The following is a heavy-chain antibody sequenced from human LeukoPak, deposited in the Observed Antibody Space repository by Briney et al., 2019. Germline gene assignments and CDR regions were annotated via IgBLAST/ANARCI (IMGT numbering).Heavy chain of an antibody. Sequence: PGGSLRLSCAASGFTFSNYAMSWVRQAPGKGLEWVSTISGSNSTYYADSVKGRFTISRDNSKNTLSLQMNSLRVEYTAVYYCARPHSSSWLVEGNWFDPWGQGTLVTVSS. J-gene: IGHJ5*02. V-gene: IGHV3-23*01. CDR3: ARPHSSSWLVEGNWFDP. CDR2: ISGSNST. D-gene: IGHD6-13*01. CDR1: GFTFSNYA.